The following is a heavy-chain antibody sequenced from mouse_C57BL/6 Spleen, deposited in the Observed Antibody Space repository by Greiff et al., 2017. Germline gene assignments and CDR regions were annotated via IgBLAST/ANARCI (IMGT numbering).Heavy chain of an antibody. D-gene: IGHD2-10*02. CDR2: INYDGSST. CDR3: ARDRMVSWYFDV. J-gene: IGHJ1*03. CDR1: GFTFSDYY. V-gene: IGHV5-16*01. Sequence: EVQLMESEGGLVQPGSSMKLSCTASGFTFSDYYMAWVRQVPEKGLEWVANINYDGSSTYYLDSLKSRFIISRDNAKNILYLQMSSLKSEDTATYYCARDRMVSWYFDVWGTGTTVTVSS.